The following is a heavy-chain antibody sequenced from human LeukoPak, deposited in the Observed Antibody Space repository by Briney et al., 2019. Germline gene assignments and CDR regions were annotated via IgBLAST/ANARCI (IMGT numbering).Heavy chain of an antibody. CDR2: IYTSGST. J-gene: IGHJ6*03. D-gene: IGHD3-3*01. CDR1: GGSISSYY. V-gene: IGHV4-4*07. Sequence: SETLSLTCTVSGGSISSYYWSWIRQPAGKGLEWIGRIYTSGSTNYNPSLKSRVTMSVDTSKNQFSLKLGSVTAADTAVYYCARVYTIFGVAYYMDVWGKGTTVTVSS. CDR3: ARVYTIFGVAYYMDV.